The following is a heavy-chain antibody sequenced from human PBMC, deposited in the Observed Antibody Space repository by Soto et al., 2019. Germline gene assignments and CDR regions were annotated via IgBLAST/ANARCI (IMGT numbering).Heavy chain of an antibody. D-gene: IGHD3-16*02. CDR3: AHSLYDYVWGSYRRDFDY. CDR2: IYWDDDK. J-gene: IGHJ4*02. V-gene: IGHV2-5*02. CDR1: GFSLSTSGVG. Sequence: QITLKESGPTLVKPTQTLTLTCTFSGFSLSTSGVGVGWIRQPPGKALEWLALIYWDDDKRYSPSLKSRLTITKDTSKNPVVLTMTHMDPVDTATYYCAHSLYDYVWGSYRRDFDYWGQGTLVTVSS.